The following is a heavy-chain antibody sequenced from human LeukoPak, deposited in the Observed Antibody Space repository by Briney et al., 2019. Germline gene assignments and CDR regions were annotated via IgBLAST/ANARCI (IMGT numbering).Heavy chain of an antibody. V-gene: IGHV3-23*01. J-gene: IGHJ6*02. CDR1: GFTFSSYA. D-gene: IGHD2-2*01. CDR3: AKEDIVVVPATSPVEIHYYYGMDV. Sequence: GGSLRLSCAASGFTFSSYAMSWVRQAPGKGLEWVSAISGSGGSTYYADSVKGRFTISRDNSKNTLYLQMNSLRAEDTAVYYCAKEDIVVVPATSPVEIHYYYGMDVWGQGTTVTVSS. CDR2: ISGSGGST.